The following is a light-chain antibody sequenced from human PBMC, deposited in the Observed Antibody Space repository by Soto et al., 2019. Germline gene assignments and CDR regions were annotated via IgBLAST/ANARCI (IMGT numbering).Light chain of an antibody. V-gene: IGLV2-14*01. CDR2: DVS. CDR1: SSDVGGYNY. CDR3: SSYTSSSTPLYV. Sequence: QSALTQPASVSGSPGQSITISCTGTSSDVGGYNYVSWYQQHPGKAPKHMIYDVSNRPSGVSNRCSGSTSGNTASLTISGLHAEDEAGYYCSSYTSSSTPLYVFGTGTKVTVL. J-gene: IGLJ1*01.